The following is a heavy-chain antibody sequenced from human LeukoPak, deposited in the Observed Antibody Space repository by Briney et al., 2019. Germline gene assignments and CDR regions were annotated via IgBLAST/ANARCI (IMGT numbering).Heavy chain of an antibody. Sequence: SETLSLTCAVYGGSFSGHYWRWIRQPPGKGLEWIGYIYSSGSTKYNPSLKSRVTMSVDTSKNQFSLKVNSVTAADTAVYFCAREGTSGWAFWGQGALVTVSS. CDR1: GGSFSGHY. D-gene: IGHD6-19*01. V-gene: IGHV4-59*11. CDR3: AREGTSGWAF. CDR2: IYSSGST. J-gene: IGHJ4*02.